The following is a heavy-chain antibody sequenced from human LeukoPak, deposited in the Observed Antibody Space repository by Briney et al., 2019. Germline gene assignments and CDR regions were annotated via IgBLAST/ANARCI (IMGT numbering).Heavy chain of an antibody. D-gene: IGHD4-23*01. J-gene: IGHJ6*02. V-gene: IGHV3-23*01. CDR1: GGSLRDYA. Sequence: GGALRLSCAASGGSLRDYAVSWVRQAPGKGLEWVSAITGRNELYDATSVQAPFFISRNNAQNPVYLQMNSLGGEDTAVYYRAKFSAWYLPDHYYALDLWGQGTTVTVPS. CDR2: ITGRNEL. CDR3: AKFSAWYLPDHYYALDL.